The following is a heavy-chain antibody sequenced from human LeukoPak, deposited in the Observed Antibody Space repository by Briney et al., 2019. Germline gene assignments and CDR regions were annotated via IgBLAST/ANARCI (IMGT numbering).Heavy chain of an antibody. CDR2: IIPIFGTA. J-gene: IGHJ6*02. CDR1: GYTFTSYG. CDR3: ARGRYCSSTSCYVGGYYYYGMDV. V-gene: IGHV1-69*13. D-gene: IGHD2-2*01. Sequence: SVKVSCKASGYTFTSYGISWVRQAPGQGLEWMGGIIPIFGTANYAQKFQGRVTITADESTSTAYMELSSLRSEDTAVYYCARGRYCSSTSCYVGGYYYYGMDVWGQGTTVTVSS.